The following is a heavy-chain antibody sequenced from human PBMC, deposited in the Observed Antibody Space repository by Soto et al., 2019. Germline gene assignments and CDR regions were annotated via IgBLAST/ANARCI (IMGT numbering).Heavy chain of an antibody. V-gene: IGHV1-18*04. D-gene: IGHD6-19*01. Sequence: ASVKVSCKASGYIFTSYGISWVRQAPGQGLEWMGWINTDNGNTKYAQKFEGRVTMTRDRSTATACMELRSLRSDDTAVYYCARGVDRQWADYWGQGTLVTVSS. CDR1: GYIFTSYG. CDR3: ARGVDRQWADY. CDR2: INTDNGNT. J-gene: IGHJ4*02.